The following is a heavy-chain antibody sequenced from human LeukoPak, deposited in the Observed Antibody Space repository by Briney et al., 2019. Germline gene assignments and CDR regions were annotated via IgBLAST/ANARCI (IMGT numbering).Heavy chain of an antibody. CDR1: GFTVSSNY. J-gene: IGHJ4*02. V-gene: IGHV3-53*01. CDR2: IYSGGST. D-gene: IGHD5-12*01. CDR3: ARGREGYSAYPPGLFDY. Sequence: GGSLRLSCAASGFTVSSNYMSWVRQAPGKGLEWVSVIYSGGSTYYADSVKGQFTISRDNSKNTLYLQMNSLRAEGTAVYFCARGREGYSAYPPGLFDYWGQGTLVTVSS.